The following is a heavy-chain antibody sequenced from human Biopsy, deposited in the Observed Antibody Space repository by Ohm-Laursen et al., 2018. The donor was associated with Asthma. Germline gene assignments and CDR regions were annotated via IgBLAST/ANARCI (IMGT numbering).Heavy chain of an antibody. J-gene: IGHJ4*02. Sequence: SLRLSCAASGFTFSTYSMNWVRQAPGKGLEWVSAISSTRTYIYYADSVKGRFTISRDNAKNTLYLQMNSLRAEDTAVYYCSRDRGESGYDFGRYDYWGQGTLVTVSS. D-gene: IGHD5-12*01. CDR3: SRDRGESGYDFGRYDY. CDR2: ISSTRTYI. V-gene: IGHV3-21*01. CDR1: GFTFSTYS.